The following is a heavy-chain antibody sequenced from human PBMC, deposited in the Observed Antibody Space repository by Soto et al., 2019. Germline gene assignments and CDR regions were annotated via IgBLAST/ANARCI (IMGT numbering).Heavy chain of an antibody. J-gene: IGHJ3*02. CDR1: GYTFSDHY. CDR3: SRAAYGHGFDI. Sequence: MQLVESGGDLVQPGGSLKLSCVGSGYTFSDHYMDWVRQAPGKGLEWVGRIRNRGGGYITQYAASVRGRCTVSRDDSKDSLYLQMNSMKIKDTAVYYCSRAAYGHGFDILGQGTVVTVSS. D-gene: IGHD4-17*01. V-gene: IGHV3-72*01. CDR2: IRNRGGGYIT.